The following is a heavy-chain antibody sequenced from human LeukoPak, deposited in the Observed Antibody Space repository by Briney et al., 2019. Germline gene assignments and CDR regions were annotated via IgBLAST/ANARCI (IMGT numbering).Heavy chain of an antibody. CDR1: GDSISSYF. CDR3: ARGRGYGGNYLRSFDI. V-gene: IGHV4-59*08. CDR2: NSGST. Sequence: PSETLSLTCTVAGDSISSYFWSWIRQPPGKGLEWIGYNSGSTNYNPSLKSRVTILLDRSKNQFSLKLSSVTAADTAVYYCARGRGYGGNYLRSFDIWSQGTMVTVSS. J-gene: IGHJ3*02. D-gene: IGHD1-26*01.